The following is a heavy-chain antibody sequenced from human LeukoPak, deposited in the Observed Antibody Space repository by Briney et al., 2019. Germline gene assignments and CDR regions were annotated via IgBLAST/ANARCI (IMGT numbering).Heavy chain of an antibody. Sequence: PGGSLRLSCAASGFTFSSYNMNWVRQAPGKGLEWVSYISSSSSTIYYADSVKGRFTISRDNARNSLYLQMNRLRAEDTAVYYCARVLSGSYYYYYYMDVWGKGTTVTVSS. CDR2: ISSSSSTI. CDR3: ARVLSGSYYYYYYMDV. CDR1: GFTFSSYN. J-gene: IGHJ6*03. V-gene: IGHV3-48*01. D-gene: IGHD1-26*01.